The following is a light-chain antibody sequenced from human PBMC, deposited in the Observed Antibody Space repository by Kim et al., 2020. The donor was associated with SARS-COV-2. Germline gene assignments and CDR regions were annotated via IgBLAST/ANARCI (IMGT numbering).Light chain of an antibody. CDR1: QAISNC. CDR3: QQDSSFAYT. CDR2: GAS. V-gene: IGKV1-8*01. J-gene: IGKJ2*01. Sequence: AIRMTQSPFSLSASVGDRVTIACWASQAISNCLAWYQQKPGKAPELLIYGASTLQSGVPSRFRGGGSGTDFTLTITSLQSGDFATYYCQQDSSFAYTFGQGTKLEI.